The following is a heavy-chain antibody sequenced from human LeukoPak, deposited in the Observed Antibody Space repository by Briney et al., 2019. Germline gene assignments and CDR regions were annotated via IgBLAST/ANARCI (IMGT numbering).Heavy chain of an antibody. Sequence: GGSLRLSCAASGFTFSGYAMSWVRQAPGNGLEWFSAITGSGVGTYDADSVKGRFTISRDNSKNTLNLQMNSLRAEDTAVYYSAKLPTYYYDSSGYYRFDYWGQGTLVTVSS. D-gene: IGHD3-22*01. CDR1: GFTFSGYA. J-gene: IGHJ4*02. CDR3: AKLPTYYYDSSGYYRFDY. CDR2: ITGSGVGT. V-gene: IGHV3-23*01.